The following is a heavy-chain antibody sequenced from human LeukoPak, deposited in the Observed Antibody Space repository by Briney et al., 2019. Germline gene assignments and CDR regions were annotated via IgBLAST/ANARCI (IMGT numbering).Heavy chain of an antibody. Sequence: SETLSLTCTVSGDSISGSNVYWGWIRHPPRGGLEWTATIYYGGHTYFTPSLKSRVTLSVDTAKNQFSLRLSSVTAADTAVYYCARHVIWDSYFDLWGRGTLVTVSS. CDR2: IYYGGHT. V-gene: IGHV4-39*01. CDR3: ARHVIWDSYFDL. D-gene: IGHD3-10*01. J-gene: IGHJ2*01. CDR1: GDSISGSNVY.